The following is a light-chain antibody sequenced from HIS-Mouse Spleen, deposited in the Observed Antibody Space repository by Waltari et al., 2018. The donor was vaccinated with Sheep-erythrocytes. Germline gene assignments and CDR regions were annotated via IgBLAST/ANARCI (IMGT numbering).Light chain of an antibody. Sequence: QSVLTQPPSASGTPGQRVTISCSGSSSNIGSNYVYWYQQLPGTAPKLMIYDVSKRPSGVPDRFSGSKSGNTASLTISGLQAEDEADYYCCSYCCSYAGSYNHVFATGTKVTVL. CDR2: DVS. CDR1: SSNIGSNY. CDR3: CSYCCSYAGSYNHV. J-gene: IGLJ1*01. V-gene: IGLV1-47*02.